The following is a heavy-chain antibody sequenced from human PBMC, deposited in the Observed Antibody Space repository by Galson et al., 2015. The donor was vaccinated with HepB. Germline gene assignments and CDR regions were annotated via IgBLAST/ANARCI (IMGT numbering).Heavy chain of an antibody. D-gene: IGHD6-25*01. CDR1: GFRFSTYG. Sequence: SLRLSCAASGFRFSTYGMHWVRRAPGKGLEWLAIISYDGSNKYYADSVKGRFTISRDNSKNTLYLQMDSLRTEDTATYYCAKHQAAAPYYFDYWGQGTLVTVS. CDR2: ISYDGSNK. CDR3: AKHQAAAPYYFDY. J-gene: IGHJ4*02. V-gene: IGHV3-30*18.